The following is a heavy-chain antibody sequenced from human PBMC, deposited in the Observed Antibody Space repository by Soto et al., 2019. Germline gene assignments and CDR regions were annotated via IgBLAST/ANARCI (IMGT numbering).Heavy chain of an antibody. J-gene: IGHJ4*02. CDR3: AKGSIEDSASVDN. CDR1: GFSFSSYA. V-gene: IGHV3-23*01. Sequence: EVQLLESGGGLVQPGGSLRLSCAASGFSFSSYAMVWVRQAPGKGLEGASVICARGGRSYFPDSVKGLFTISRDNSKNLLYLEMNRCRTDAAEIYFCAKGSIEDSASVDNWGQGTLVLVSS. CDR2: ICARGGRS. D-gene: IGHD1-26*01.